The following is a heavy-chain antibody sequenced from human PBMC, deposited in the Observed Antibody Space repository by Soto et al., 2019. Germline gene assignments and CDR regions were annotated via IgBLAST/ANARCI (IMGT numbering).Heavy chain of an antibody. Sequence: SETLSLNCTVSGGSMSSYYWSWIRQPPGKGLEWIGYIYYSGSTNYNPSLKSRVTMSVDTPKNQFSLKLSSVTAADTAVYYCARRGYGPGFPYYYGMDVWGQGTTVT. V-gene: IGHV4-59*01. J-gene: IGHJ6*02. CDR1: GGSMSSYY. D-gene: IGHD3-10*01. CDR2: IYYSGST. CDR3: ARRGYGPGFPYYYGMDV.